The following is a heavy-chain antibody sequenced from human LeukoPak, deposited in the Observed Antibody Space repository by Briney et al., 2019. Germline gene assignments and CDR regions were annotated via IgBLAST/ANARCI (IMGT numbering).Heavy chain of an antibody. Sequence: GRSLRLSCAASGFTFSSYGMHWVRQAPGKGLEWVAVIWYDGSNKYYADSVKGRFTISRDNSKNTLYLQMNSLRAEDTAVYYCARAGNYYYYGMDVWGKGTTVTVSS. V-gene: IGHV3-33*01. CDR1: GFTFSSYG. CDR3: ARAGNYYYYGMDV. CDR2: IWYDGSNK. J-gene: IGHJ6*04.